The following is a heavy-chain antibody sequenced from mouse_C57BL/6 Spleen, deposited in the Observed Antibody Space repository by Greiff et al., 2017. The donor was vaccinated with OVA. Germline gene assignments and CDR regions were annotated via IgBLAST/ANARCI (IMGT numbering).Heavy chain of an antibody. CDR1: GYTFTSYW. V-gene: IGHV1-7*01. J-gene: IGHJ2*01. Sequence: QVQLQQSGAELAKPGASVKLSCKASGYTFTSYWMHWVKQRPGQGLEWIGYINPSSGYTKYNQKFKDKATLTAEKSSSTAYMQLSSLTYEDSAVYYWARGRGGDYFDYWGQGTTLTVSS. CDR3: ARGRGGDYFDY. CDR2: INPSSGYT.